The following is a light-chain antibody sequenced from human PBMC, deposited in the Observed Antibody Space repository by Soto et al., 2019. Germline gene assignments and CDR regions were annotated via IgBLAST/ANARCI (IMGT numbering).Light chain of an antibody. J-gene: IGKJ5*01. CDR3: QQYDNKPPIT. CDR1: QSVSTN. V-gene: IGKV3-15*01. CDR2: ATS. Sequence: EIVMTQSPATLSVSPGERATLSCRASQSVSTNLAWYQQKPGQAPRLLIYATSTRATGIPDRFTGSGSGTEFTLTISRLQSEDFAVYHCQQYDNKPPITFGQGTRLEIK.